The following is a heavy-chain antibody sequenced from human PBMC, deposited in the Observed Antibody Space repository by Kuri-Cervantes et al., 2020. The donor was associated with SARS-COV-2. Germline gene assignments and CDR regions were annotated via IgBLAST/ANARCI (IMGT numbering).Heavy chain of an antibody. Sequence: ASVKVSCKASGYTFTSYGISWVRQAPGQGLEWMGWISAYNGNTNYAQKLQGRVTMTTDTSTSTAYMELRSLRSDDTAVYYCARVRVGRWLQLHYFDYWGQGTLVTVSS. CDR3: ARVRVGRWLQLHYFDY. CDR1: GYTFTSYG. J-gene: IGHJ4*02. V-gene: IGHV1-18*01. CDR2: ISAYNGNT. D-gene: IGHD5-24*01.